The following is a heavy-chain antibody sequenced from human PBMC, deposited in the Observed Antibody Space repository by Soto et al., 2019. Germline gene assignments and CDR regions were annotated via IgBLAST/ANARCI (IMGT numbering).Heavy chain of an antibody. CDR1: GFSFSNYA. D-gene: IGHD3-10*01. V-gene: IGHV3-23*01. CDR2: ISGPGSTI. J-gene: IGHJ4*02. CDR3: AKMLTMVRGVTGLRDFDF. Sequence: EVQLLEAGGNLIQPGGSLRLSCAASGFSFSNYAMSWVRQAPGQGLEWLSAISGPGSTIYYADSVKGRFTISRDNSENTLYLQMNSLTGEDTAVYYCAKMLTMVRGVTGLRDFDFWGQGTLVTVSS.